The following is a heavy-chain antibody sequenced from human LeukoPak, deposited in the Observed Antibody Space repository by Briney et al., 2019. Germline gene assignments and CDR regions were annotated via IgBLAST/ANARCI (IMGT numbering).Heavy chain of an antibody. CDR3: ARDDHYYYYMDV. J-gene: IGHJ6*03. D-gene: IGHD1-1*01. V-gene: IGHV3-66*02. Sequence: GGSLRLSCAASGFTVSSNYMSWVRKAPRKGLEWVSVIYSGGRTYYADSVKGRFTISRDNSKNTLYLQMNSLRAEDTAVYYCARDDHYYYYMDVWGKGTTVTVSS. CDR1: GFTVSSNY. CDR2: IYSGGRT.